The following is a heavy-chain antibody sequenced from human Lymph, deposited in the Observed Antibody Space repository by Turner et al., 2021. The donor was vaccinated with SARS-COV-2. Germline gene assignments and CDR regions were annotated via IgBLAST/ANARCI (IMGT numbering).Heavy chain of an antibody. CDR1: GGSISRYY. Sequence: QVQPQESVPGLVGPAETPSLTCTPSGGSISRYYWSWIRQPPGKGLEWIGYNHYSGSTNYNLSLKSRVTISVDTSKNQFSLKLSSVTAADTAVYYCARHGFSGWYGGGMDVWGQGTTVTVSS. V-gene: IGHV4-59*08. J-gene: IGHJ6*02. CDR2: NHYSGST. CDR3: ARHGFSGWYGGGMDV. D-gene: IGHD6-19*01.